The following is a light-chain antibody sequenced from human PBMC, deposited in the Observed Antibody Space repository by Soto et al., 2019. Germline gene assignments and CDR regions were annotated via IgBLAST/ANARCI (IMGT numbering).Light chain of an antibody. CDR3: QQYNSWT. V-gene: IGKV1-5*01. CDR2: DAS. CDR1: QSISSW. J-gene: IGKJ1*01. Sequence: DIQMNQSPSTLSASVGDRVTITCRASQSISSWLAWYQQKPGKAPKLLIYDASSLESGVPSRFTGSGSGTEFTLTISSLQPDDFATYYCQQYNSWTFGQGTKVEIK.